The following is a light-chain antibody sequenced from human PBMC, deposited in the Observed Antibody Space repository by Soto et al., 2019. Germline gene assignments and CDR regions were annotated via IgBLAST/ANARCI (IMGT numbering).Light chain of an antibody. J-gene: IGKJ1*01. V-gene: IGKV4-1*01. CDR2: WAS. CDR3: QHYCSVPPT. Sequence: DIVMTQSPDSLTVSLGERATINCKSSQSLLSSSDNRNYFAWYMHKPGQSPKMLIYWASTRYSGVPARFSGSGSGTDFSLTISSLQAEDVAVYYCQHYCSVPPTFGQGTKVEIK. CDR1: QSLLSSSDNRNY.